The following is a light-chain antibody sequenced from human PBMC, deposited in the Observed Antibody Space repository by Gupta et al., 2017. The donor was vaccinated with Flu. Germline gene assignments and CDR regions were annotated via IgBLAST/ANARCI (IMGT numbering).Light chain of an antibody. V-gene: IGLV1-44*01. J-gene: IGLJ3*02. Sequence: ATISCSGSTSNIGSNVVSCYQQLPETAPNLLIYSDNKRPSGAPDRFSGSKSGTSASLAISGLQAEEEADYYCEAWDDSLNGLWVFGGGTKLTVL. CDR1: TSNIGSNV. CDR3: EAWDDSLNGLWV. CDR2: SDN.